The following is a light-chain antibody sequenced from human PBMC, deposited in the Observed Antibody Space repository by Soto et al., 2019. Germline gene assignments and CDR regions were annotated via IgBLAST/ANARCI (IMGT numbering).Light chain of an antibody. Sequence: IQITQSPSTLSASVGDRVTITCRASQSISSWLAWYQQKPGKAPKVLIYKASSLESGVPSRFSGSGTGTDFTLTISSLQPDDFATCYCQQYSTYWTFGQGTKVEIK. V-gene: IGKV1-5*03. CDR2: KAS. CDR1: QSISSW. J-gene: IGKJ1*01. CDR3: QQYSTYWT.